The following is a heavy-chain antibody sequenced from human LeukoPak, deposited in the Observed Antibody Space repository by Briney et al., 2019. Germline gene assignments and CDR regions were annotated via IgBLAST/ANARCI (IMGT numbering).Heavy chain of an antibody. CDR3: VRHDGRGGATMGALDS. CDR2: LYSGRTT. D-gene: IGHD5-12*01. J-gene: IGHJ4*02. Sequence: SETLSLTCTVSAGSISSTSHRWGWIRQSPGKGLEWIGNLYSGRTTYYNPSLDSRVTISVVTSKSQFSLQLNSVTAADTAVYYCVRHDGRGGATMGALDSWGQGSLVTVSS. CDR1: AGSISSTSHR. V-gene: IGHV4-39*01.